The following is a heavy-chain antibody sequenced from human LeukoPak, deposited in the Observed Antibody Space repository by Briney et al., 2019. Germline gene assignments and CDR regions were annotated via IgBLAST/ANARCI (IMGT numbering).Heavy chain of an antibody. CDR3: ARGYSSGC. Sequence: GGSLRLSCVASGITFSSDAMHWVRQAPGKGLEWVAVISYDGSNKHYADSVKGRLTISRDNSKNTLYLQMNSLRVEDTAVYYCARGYSSGCWGQGTLVTVSS. D-gene: IGHD6-19*01. CDR2: ISYDGSNK. V-gene: IGHV3-30*04. J-gene: IGHJ4*02. CDR1: GITFSSDA.